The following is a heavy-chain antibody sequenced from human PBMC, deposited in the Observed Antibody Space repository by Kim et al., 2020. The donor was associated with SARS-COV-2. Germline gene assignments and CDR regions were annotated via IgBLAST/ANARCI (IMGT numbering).Heavy chain of an antibody. CDR2: IDYNGDT. Sequence: SETLSLTCAVHGGSLSGYNWNWIRQAPGKGLEWIGEIDYNGDTNYNPSLKSRVTISIDRSKNQLSLRWTSLTAADGAVYYCASVRSQFTNCYIWQRCLVHYYGLGVWGQGTTVIVSS. J-gene: IGHJ6*01. CDR1: GGSLSGYN. V-gene: IGHV4-34*01. D-gene: IGHD2-2*02. CDR3: ASVRSQFTNCYIWQRCLVHYYGLGV.